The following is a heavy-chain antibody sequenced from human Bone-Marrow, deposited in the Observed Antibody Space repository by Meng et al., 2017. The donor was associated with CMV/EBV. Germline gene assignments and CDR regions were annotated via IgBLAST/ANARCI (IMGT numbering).Heavy chain of an antibody. CDR1: GGSVSSGSYY. J-gene: IGHJ6*02. CDR2: IYYSGST. CDR3: ARVWGYGMDV. V-gene: IGHV4-61*01. D-gene: IGHD3-16*01. Sequence: SETLSLTCTVSGGSVSSGSYYWSWIRQPPGKGLEWIGYIYYSGSTNYNPSLKSRVTISVDTSKNQFSLKLSSVTAADTAVYYCARVWGYGMDVWGQGTTVTVSS.